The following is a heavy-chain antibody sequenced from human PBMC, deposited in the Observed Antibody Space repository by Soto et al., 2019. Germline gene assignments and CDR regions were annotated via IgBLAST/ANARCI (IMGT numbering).Heavy chain of an antibody. V-gene: IGHV4-31*03. CDR2: FYHSRTS. J-gene: IGHJ4*02. D-gene: IGHD5-18*01. CDR1: GDSIDVGVGH. Sequence: SETLCLTCSVSGDSIDVGVGHWTWIRQLPEKGLEYIGYFYHSRTSFYNPSLKSRATISIDTSKSQLSLTLKSVTAADTAVYYCARGIDGYRFVWGQGTLVTVSS. CDR3: ARGIDGYRFV.